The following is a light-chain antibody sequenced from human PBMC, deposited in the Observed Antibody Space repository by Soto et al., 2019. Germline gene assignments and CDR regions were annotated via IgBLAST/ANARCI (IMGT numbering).Light chain of an antibody. CDR2: AAY. CDR1: QTAASY. J-gene: IGKJ3*01. CDR3: QQSYSTPFT. Sequence: IQMTQSPSSLSASVGDRVTVTCLASQTAASYVNWYQQKPGKAPKLLIRAAYRLESGVPVRFSGSGSGTDFTLTISSLQPEDVATYYCQQSYSTPFTFGPGTKVDV. V-gene: IGKV1-39*01.